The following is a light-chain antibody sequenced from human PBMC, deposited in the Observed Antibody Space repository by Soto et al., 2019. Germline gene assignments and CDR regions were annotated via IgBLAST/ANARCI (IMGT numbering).Light chain of an antibody. Sequence: EIQMTQSTSTLSASVGDRVTITCRASQSISIWLAWYQQKPGKAPKLLIYDASTLESGVPSRFSGSGSGTEFTLTINSLQPDDFATYYCQQYNTYPWTFAQRTKVAIK. CDR2: DAS. CDR1: QSISIW. J-gene: IGKJ1*01. V-gene: IGKV1-5*01. CDR3: QQYNTYPWT.